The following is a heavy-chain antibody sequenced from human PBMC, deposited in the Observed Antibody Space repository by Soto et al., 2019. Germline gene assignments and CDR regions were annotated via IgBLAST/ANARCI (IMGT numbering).Heavy chain of an antibody. CDR3: AKDGGYSYGYSPRYYYGMDV. CDR2: ISGSGGST. J-gene: IGHJ6*02. Sequence: VPLLESGGGLVQPGGSLRLSCAASGFTFSSYAMSWVRQAPGKGLEWVSAISGSGGSTYYADSVKGRFTISRDNSKNTLNLQMNRLRAEDTAVYYCAKDGGYSYGYSPRYYYGMDVWGQGTTVTVSS. CDR1: GFTFSSYA. V-gene: IGHV3-23*01. D-gene: IGHD5-18*01.